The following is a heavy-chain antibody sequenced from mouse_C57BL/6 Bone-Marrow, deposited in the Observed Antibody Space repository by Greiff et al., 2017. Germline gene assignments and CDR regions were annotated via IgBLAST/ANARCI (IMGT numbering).Heavy chain of an antibody. CDR2: IDPETGGT. V-gene: IGHV1-15*01. D-gene: IGHD2-3*01. Sequence: VQGVESGAELVRPGASVTLSCKASGYTFTDYEMHWVKQTPVHGLEWIGAIDPETGGTAYNQKFKGKAILTADKASSTAYMELRSLTSEGSAVYYCTRDGGWLRIYYAMDYWGQGTSVTVSS. J-gene: IGHJ4*01. CDR3: TRDGGWLRIYYAMDY. CDR1: GYTFTDYE.